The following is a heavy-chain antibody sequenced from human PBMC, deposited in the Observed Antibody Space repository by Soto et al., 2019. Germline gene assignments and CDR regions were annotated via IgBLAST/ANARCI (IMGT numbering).Heavy chain of an antibody. D-gene: IGHD6-13*01. V-gene: IGHV4-59*01. J-gene: IGHJ4*02. Sequence: SETLSLTCSVSGGSISSYYWIWIRQPPGKGLEWIGYIYYSGSTNYNPSLKSRVTISVDTSKNQFSLKLSSVTAADTAVYYCARGGAAAGHFDYWGQGTLVTVSS. CDR3: ARGGAAAGHFDY. CDR2: IYYSGST. CDR1: GGSISSYY.